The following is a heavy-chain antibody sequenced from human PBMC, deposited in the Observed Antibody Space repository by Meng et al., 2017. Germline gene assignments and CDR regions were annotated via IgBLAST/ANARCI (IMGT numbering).Heavy chain of an antibody. CDR1: GGSINSNNW. V-gene: IGHV4-4*02. J-gene: IGHJ4*02. Sequence: QVHLQASGPGRVKPSGPLSPTCAVSGGSINSNNWWSWVRQPPGKGLEWIGEVYHNGNANYNPSLKSRVTISVDKSKNQFSPKLSFVAAADTAIYYCARELDAVGVTAYDLWGQGTLVTVSS. CDR3: ARELDAVGVTAYDL. CDR2: VYHNGNA. D-gene: IGHD2-21*02.